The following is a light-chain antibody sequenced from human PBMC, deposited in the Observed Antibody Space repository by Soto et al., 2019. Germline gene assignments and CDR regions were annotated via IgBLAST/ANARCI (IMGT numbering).Light chain of an antibody. J-gene: IGKJ2*01. CDR1: QSVGSSY. V-gene: IGKV3-20*01. Sequence: VLTQSPGTLSLSPGERATLSCRASQSVGSSYLAWYQLKRGQAPRLLICGASSRATGIPDRVSGSGSGTDFTLTISRLEPEDFAVYYCLHYGTSLYTFGQGTKLEIK. CDR3: LHYGTSLYT. CDR2: GAS.